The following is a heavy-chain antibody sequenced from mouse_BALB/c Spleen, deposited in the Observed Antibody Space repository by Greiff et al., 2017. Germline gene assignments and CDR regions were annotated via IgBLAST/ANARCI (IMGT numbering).Heavy chain of an antibody. Sequence: VKLQESGPGLVAPSQSLSITCTVSGFSLTSYGVHWVRQPPGKGLEWLGVIWAGGSTNYNSALMSRLSISKDNSKSQVFLKMNSLQTDDTAMYYCARDDRYDGTRAMDYWGQGTSVTVSS. V-gene: IGHV2-9*02. J-gene: IGHJ4*01. CDR1: GFSLTSYG. CDR2: IWAGGST. D-gene: IGHD2-14*01. CDR3: ARDDRYDGTRAMDY.